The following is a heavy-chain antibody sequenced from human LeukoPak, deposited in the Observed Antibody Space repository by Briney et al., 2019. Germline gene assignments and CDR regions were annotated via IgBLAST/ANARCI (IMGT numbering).Heavy chain of an antibody. V-gene: IGHV3-73*01. CDR2: IRSKANSYAT. J-gene: IGHJ5*02. CDR3: TVPDYDILTGYRFDP. CDR1: GVTFSGSA. D-gene: IGHD3-9*01. Sequence: GGSLRLSCAASGVTFSGSAMHWVRQASGKGLEWVGRIRSKANSYATAYAASVKGRFTISRDDSKNTAYLQMNSLKTEDTAVYYCTVPDYDILTGYRFDPWGQGTLVTVSS.